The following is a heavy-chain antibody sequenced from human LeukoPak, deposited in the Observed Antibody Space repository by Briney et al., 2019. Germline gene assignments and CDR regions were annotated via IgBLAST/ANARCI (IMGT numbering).Heavy chain of an antibody. CDR2: VYYSGST. V-gene: IGHV4-61*05. D-gene: IGHD3-3*01. CDR1: GGSISSSSYY. J-gene: IGHJ4*02. Sequence: SETLSLTCTVSGGSISSSSYYWGWIRQAPGKGLEWMGYVYYSGSTNYNPSLKSRVTISVDTSKNHFSLKLNSVTAADTAVYYCARLPYDFWEGYYFDYWGQGTLVTVSS. CDR3: ARLPYDFWEGYYFDY.